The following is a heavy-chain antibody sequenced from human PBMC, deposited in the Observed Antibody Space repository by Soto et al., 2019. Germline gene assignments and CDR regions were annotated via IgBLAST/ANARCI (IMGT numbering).Heavy chain of an antibody. Sequence: PSETLSLTCTVSGGSISSSSYYWGWIRQPPGKGLEWIGSIYYSGSTYYNPSLKSRVTISVDTSKNQFSLKLSSVTAADTAVYYCARRGSGSIWNYYYYYGMDVWGQGTTVTVSS. J-gene: IGHJ6*02. CDR1: GGSISSSSYY. D-gene: IGHD3-10*01. CDR3: ARRGSGSIWNYYYYYGMDV. CDR2: IYYSGST. V-gene: IGHV4-39*01.